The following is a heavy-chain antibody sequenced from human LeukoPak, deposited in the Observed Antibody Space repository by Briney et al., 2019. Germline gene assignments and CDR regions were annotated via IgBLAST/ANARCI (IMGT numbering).Heavy chain of an antibody. CDR3: AKGLRFLEWLFDDGFDI. CDR1: EFTFDDYA. Sequence: QPGGSLRLSCAASEFTFDDYAMHWVRQAPGKGLEWVSGISWNSGNIDYADSVKGRFTISRDSAKNSLYLQMNSLRAEDTALYYCAKGLRFLEWLFDDGFDIWGQGTMVTVSS. D-gene: IGHD3-3*01. V-gene: IGHV3-9*01. J-gene: IGHJ3*02. CDR2: ISWNSGNI.